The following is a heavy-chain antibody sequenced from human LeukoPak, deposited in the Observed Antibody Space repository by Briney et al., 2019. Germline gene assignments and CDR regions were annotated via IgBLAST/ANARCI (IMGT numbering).Heavy chain of an antibody. V-gene: IGHV1-69*04. CDR2: IIPILGIA. CDR1: GGTFSSYA. J-gene: IGHJ4*02. D-gene: IGHD3-10*01. Sequence: GASVKVSCKASGGTFSSYAISWVRQAPGQGLEWMGRIIPILGIANYAQKFQGRVTITADKSTSTAYMELSSLRSEDTAVYYCVRQAYYSESGSWTGFDYWGQGTLVPVSS. CDR3: VRQAYYSESGSWTGFDY.